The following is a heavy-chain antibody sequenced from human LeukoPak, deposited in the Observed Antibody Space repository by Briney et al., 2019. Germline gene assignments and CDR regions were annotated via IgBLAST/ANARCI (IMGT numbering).Heavy chain of an antibody. J-gene: IGHJ4*02. D-gene: IGHD3-10*01. V-gene: IGHV4-4*07. Sequence: SETLSLTCTVPGGSISSYYWSWIRQPAGKGLEWIGRIYTSGSTNYNPSLKSRVTMSIETSKNQFSLKLSSVTAADTAVYYCARDGWFGELLDYWGQGTLVIVSS. CDR1: GGSISSYY. CDR3: ARDGWFGELLDY. CDR2: IYTSGST.